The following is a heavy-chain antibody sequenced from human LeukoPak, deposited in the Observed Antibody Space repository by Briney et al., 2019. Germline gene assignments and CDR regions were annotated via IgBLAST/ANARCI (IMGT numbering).Heavy chain of an antibody. V-gene: IGHV3-74*01. CDR1: GFTFSNSW. CDR2: IHSDGSTT. J-gene: IGHJ4*02. Sequence: GGSLRLSCAASGFTFSNSWVHWVRQAPGKGLMWVSHIHSDGSTTSFADSVKGRFTISRDNAKNTLYLQMSSLRAEDTAVYYCARKPATMNAALDYWGQGTLVTVSS. CDR3: ARKPATMNAALDY. D-gene: IGHD3-22*01.